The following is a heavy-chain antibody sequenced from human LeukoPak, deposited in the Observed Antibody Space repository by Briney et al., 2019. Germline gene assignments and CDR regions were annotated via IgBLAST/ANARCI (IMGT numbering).Heavy chain of an antibody. CDR1: GYTFTSYG. CDR3: ARCVEPITRGWYEDAFDI. Sequence: ASVKVSCKASGYTFTSYGISWVRQAPGQGLEWMGWISAYNGNTNYAQKLQGRVTMTTDTSTSTAYMELRSLRSDDTAVYYCARCVEPITRGWYEDAFDIWGQGTMVTVSS. CDR2: ISAYNGNT. J-gene: IGHJ3*02. D-gene: IGHD6-19*01. V-gene: IGHV1-18*01.